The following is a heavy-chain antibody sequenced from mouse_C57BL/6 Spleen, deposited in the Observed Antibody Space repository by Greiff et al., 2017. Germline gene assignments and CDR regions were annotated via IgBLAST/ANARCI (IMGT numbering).Heavy chain of an antibody. CDR3: ARSPYYDYDEFAY. V-gene: IGHV1-72*01. J-gene: IGHJ3*01. D-gene: IGHD2-4*01. CDR1: GYTFTSYW. Sequence: QVQLQQPGAELVKPGASVKLSCKASGYTFTSYWMHWVKQRPGRGLEWIGRIDPNSGGTKYNEKFKSKATLTVDKPSSTAYMQLSSLTSEVSAVYYGARSPYYDYDEFAYWGQGTLVTVSA. CDR2: IDPNSGGT.